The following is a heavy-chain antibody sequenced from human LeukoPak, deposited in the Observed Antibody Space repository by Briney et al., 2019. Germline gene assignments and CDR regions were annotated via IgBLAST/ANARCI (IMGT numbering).Heavy chain of an antibody. CDR3: AANDGEYCSGGSCYDYYYYMDV. CDR2: IYYSGSN. D-gene: IGHD2-15*01. J-gene: IGHJ6*03. Sequence: SETLSLTCTVSGGSISSYYWSWIRHPPGEGQERDGYIYYSGSNNYNPTLKSRRPISVDTSKNQFSLKLSSVTAADTAVYYCAANDGEYCSGGSCYDYYYYMDVWGKGTTVTVSS. V-gene: IGHV4-59*01. CDR1: GGSISSYY.